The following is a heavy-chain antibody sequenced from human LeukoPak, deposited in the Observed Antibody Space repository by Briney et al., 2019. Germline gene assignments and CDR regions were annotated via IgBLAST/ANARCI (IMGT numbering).Heavy chain of an antibody. CDR1: GFTFSSCA. V-gene: IGHV3-23*01. CDR2: ISEGGDAT. Sequence: GGSLRLSCAASGFTFSSCAVSWVRQAPGKGLEWVSAISEGGDATYYADSVRGRFTISRDNSKNTLYLQMNRLRVDDTAIYYCAKDRDYWGQGTLVTVSS. J-gene: IGHJ4*02. CDR3: AKDRDY.